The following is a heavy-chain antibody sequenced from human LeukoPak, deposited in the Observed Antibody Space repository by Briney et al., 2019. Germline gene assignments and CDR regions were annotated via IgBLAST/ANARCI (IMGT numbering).Heavy chain of an antibody. CDR1: GFTLGRYW. Sequence: GGSLRLSCAASGFTLGRYWMHWFRHAPGTGLVGVARSNSDGKITDYADSVRGRFTTARDNTKNTVYLQMSSLRAEDTGVYYCARDHHDFWSGYPNYWGQGTRGSVSS. CDR2: SNSDGKIT. J-gene: IGHJ4*02. D-gene: IGHD3-3*01. CDR3: ARDHHDFWSGYPNY. V-gene: IGHV3-74*01.